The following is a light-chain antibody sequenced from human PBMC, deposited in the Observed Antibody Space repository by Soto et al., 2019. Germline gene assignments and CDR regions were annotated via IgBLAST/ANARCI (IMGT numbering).Light chain of an antibody. CDR3: SSYTLLKTRV. J-gene: IGLJ3*02. V-gene: IGLV2-14*03. CDR1: SGDVGPYNF. Sequence: QSVLTQPASVSGSPGQSITISCTGTSGDVGPYNFVSWYQQHPGKVPKLIIFDVIYRPSGVSSRFSGSKSGNTASLTISDLQADAEADYYCSSYTLLKTRVFGGGTKLTVL. CDR2: DVI.